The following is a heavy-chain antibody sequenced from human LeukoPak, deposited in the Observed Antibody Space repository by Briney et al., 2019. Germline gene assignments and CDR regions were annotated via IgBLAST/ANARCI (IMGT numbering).Heavy chain of an antibody. D-gene: IGHD3-9*01. J-gene: IGHJ4*02. Sequence: GGSLRLSCAASGFTFSSYAMSWDRQAPGKGLEWVSAISGSGGSTFYADSVKGRFSISRDISKNTLYLQMNSLRAEDTAVYYCARGLRNFDWLSPFDYRGQGTLVTVSS. CDR1: GFTFSSYA. CDR2: ISGSGGST. CDR3: ARGLRNFDWLSPFDY. V-gene: IGHV3-23*01.